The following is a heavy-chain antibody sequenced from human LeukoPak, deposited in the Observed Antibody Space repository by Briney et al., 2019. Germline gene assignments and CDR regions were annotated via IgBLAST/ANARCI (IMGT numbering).Heavy chain of an antibody. V-gene: IGHV4-39*01. CDR2: IYYSGST. CDR1: GGSISSSSYY. D-gene: IGHD3-9*01. CDR3: ASRSSYYDILTGGYYFDY. Sequence: KPSETLSLTCTVSGGSISSSSYYWGWIRQPPGKGLEWIGSIYYSGSTYYNPSLKSRVTISVDTSKNQFSLKLSSVTAADTAVYYRASRSSYYDILTGGYYFDYWGQGTLVTVSS. J-gene: IGHJ4*02.